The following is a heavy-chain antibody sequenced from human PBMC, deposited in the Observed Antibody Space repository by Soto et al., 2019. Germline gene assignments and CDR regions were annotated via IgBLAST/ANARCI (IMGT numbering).Heavy chain of an antibody. J-gene: IGHJ5*02. V-gene: IGHV4-31*03. D-gene: IGHD3-3*01. CDR1: GGSISSGGYY. Sequence: PSETLSLTCTVSGGSISSGGYYWSWIRQHPGKGLEWIGYIYYSGSTYYNPSLKSRVTISVDTSKNQFSLKLSSVTAADTAVYYCARGITIFGVVIEDWFDHWGQGTLVTVSS. CDR2: IYYSGST. CDR3: ARGITIFGVVIEDWFDH.